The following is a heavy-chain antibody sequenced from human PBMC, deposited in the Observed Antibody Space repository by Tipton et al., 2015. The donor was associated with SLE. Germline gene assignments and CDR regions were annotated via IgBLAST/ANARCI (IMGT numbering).Heavy chain of an antibody. CDR1: GGSISSYY. CDR3: ASVPGYYVRSGTVAFDI. D-gene: IGHD3-22*01. J-gene: IGHJ3*02. Sequence: TLSLTCTVSGGSISSYYWSWIRQPPGKGLEWIGYIYYSGSTNYNPSLKSRVTISVDTSKNQFSLKLSSVTAADTAVYYCASVPGYYVRSGTVAFDIWGQGTMVTVPP. CDR2: IYYSGST. V-gene: IGHV4-59*01.